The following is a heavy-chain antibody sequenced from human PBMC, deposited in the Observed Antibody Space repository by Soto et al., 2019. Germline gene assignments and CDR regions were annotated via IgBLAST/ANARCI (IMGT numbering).Heavy chain of an antibody. CDR2: INHSGST. Sequence: QVQLQQWGAGLLKPSETLSLTCAVYGGSFSGYYWSWIRQPPGKGLEWIGEINHSGSTNYNPSLKSRVTISVDTSKNQSSLKLSSVTAADTAVYYCARAPFYDFWSGYYWGDSYYYYGMDVWGQGTTVTVSS. CDR3: ARAPFYDFWSGYYWGDSYYYYGMDV. J-gene: IGHJ6*02. CDR1: GGSFSGYY. V-gene: IGHV4-34*01. D-gene: IGHD3-3*01.